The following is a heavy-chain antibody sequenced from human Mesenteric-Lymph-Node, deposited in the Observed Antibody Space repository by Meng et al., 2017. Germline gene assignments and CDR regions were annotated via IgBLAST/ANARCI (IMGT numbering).Heavy chain of an antibody. CDR1: GGSNSSGEYF. J-gene: IGHJ4*02. CDR3: ARGELLWDY. Sequence: QVPQQHAPPRLVPPSQTLSLACTVAGGSNSSGEYFCSRIRQPPGKGLEWIGYMDHRGSTLYITSLKSRVTISVDTSKNQFSLTLRSVNAAETAVYFCARGELLWDYWGQGTLVTVSS. D-gene: IGHD2-2*01. V-gene: IGHV4-30-4*01. CDR2: MDHRGST.